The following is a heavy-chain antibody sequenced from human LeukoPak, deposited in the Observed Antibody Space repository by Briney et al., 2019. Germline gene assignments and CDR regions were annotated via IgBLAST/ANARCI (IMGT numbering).Heavy chain of an antibody. CDR2: INPNTGGT. Sequence: GASVKVSCKASGYTFTGYYMNWLRQAPGQGLEWMGWINPNTGGTNYAQKFQGRVSMTRDTSISAAYMELSRLRPDDTAIYYCASDITQAGSVGPRGADYWGQGTLVTVSS. CDR3: ASDITQAGSVGPRGADY. V-gene: IGHV1-2*02. CDR1: GYTFTGYY. D-gene: IGHD3-10*01. J-gene: IGHJ4*02.